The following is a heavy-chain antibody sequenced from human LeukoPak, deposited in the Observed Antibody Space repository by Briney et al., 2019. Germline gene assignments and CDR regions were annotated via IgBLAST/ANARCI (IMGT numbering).Heavy chain of an antibody. CDR2: IKQDGSVK. CDR1: GFTFTDYW. V-gene: IGHV3-7*01. CDR3: ARDEPDY. J-gene: IGHJ4*02. Sequence: TGGSLRLSCAASGFTFTDYWMTWVRQAPGKGLEWVANIKQDGSVKYYVDSVKGRFTISRDNAQNSLYLQMNSLRAEDTAAYYCARDEPDYWGQGTLVTVSS.